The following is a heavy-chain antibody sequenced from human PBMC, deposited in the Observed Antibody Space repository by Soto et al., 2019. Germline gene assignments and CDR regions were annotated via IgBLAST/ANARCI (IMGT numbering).Heavy chain of an antibody. CDR2: INPSGGST. Sequence: QVQLVQSGAEVKKPGASVKVSCKASGYTFTSYYMHWVRQAPGQGLEWMGIINPSGGSTSYAQKFRGRVTMTRDTSTSTVYMELSSLRSEDTAVYYCATPGIAVAGLDYWGQGTLVTVSS. CDR3: ATPGIAVAGLDY. J-gene: IGHJ4*02. V-gene: IGHV1-46*01. CDR1: GYTFTSYY. D-gene: IGHD6-19*01.